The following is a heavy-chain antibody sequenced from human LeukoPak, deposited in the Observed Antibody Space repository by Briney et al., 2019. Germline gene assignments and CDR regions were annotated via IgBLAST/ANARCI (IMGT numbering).Heavy chain of an antibody. CDR1: GFTFSSYA. CDR2: ISYDGSNK. Sequence: PGGSLRLSCAASGFTFSSYAMHWVRQAPGKGLEWEAVISYDGSNKYYADSVKGRFTISRDNSKNTLYLQMNSLRAEDTAVYYCARDRVWLDLDYWGQGTLVTVSS. CDR3: ARDRVWLDLDY. J-gene: IGHJ4*02. V-gene: IGHV3-30*04. D-gene: IGHD5-12*01.